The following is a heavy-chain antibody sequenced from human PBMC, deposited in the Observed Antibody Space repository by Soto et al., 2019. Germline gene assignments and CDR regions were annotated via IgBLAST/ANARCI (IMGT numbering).Heavy chain of an antibody. V-gene: IGHV3-30*18. J-gene: IGHJ6*02. CDR2: ISYDGSNK. Sequence: QVQLVESGGGVVQPGRSLRLSCAASGFTFSSYGMHWVRQAPGKGLEWVAVISYDGSNKYYADSVKGRFTISRDNSKNTLYLQMNSLRAEDTAVYYCAKDLHYYDSSGYYSYIYYYYYGMDVWGQGTTVTVSS. CDR1: GFTFSSYG. D-gene: IGHD3-22*01. CDR3: AKDLHYYDSSGYYSYIYYYYYGMDV.